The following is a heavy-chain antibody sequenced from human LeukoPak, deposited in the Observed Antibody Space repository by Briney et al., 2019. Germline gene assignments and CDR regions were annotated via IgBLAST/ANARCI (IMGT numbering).Heavy chain of an antibody. V-gene: IGHV4-34*01. Sequence: SETLSLTCAVYGGSFSGYYWSWIRQPPGKGLEWIGEINHSGSTNYNPSLKSRVTISVDTSKNQFSLKLSSVTAADTAVYYCARWFEGSGSLKYSHLVFDPWGQGTLVTVSS. CDR1: GGSFSGYY. CDR2: INHSGST. J-gene: IGHJ5*02. CDR3: ARWFEGSGSLKYSHLVFDP. D-gene: IGHD3-10*01.